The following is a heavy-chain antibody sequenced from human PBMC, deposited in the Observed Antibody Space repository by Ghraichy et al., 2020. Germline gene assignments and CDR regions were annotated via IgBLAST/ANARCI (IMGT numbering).Heavy chain of an antibody. Sequence: GGSLRLSCAASGFTFDDYAMHWVRQAPGKGLEWVSGISWNSGSIGYADSVKGRFTISRDNAKNSLYLQMNSLRAEDTALYYCAKDIWWGSGGYDAFDIWGQGTMVTVSS. CDR3: AKDIWWGSGGYDAFDI. J-gene: IGHJ3*02. D-gene: IGHD6-19*01. CDR2: ISWNSGSI. V-gene: IGHV3-9*01. CDR1: GFTFDDYA.